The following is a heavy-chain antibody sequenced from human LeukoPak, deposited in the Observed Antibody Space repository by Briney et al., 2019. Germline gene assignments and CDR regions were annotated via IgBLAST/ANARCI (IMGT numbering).Heavy chain of an antibody. J-gene: IGHJ5*02. D-gene: IGHD3-3*01. Sequence: SETLSLTCTVSGGSISSYYWSWIRQPAGKGLEWIGRIYTSGSTNYNPSLKSRVTMSVDTSKNQFSLKLSSVTAADTAVYYCARGAYYDSWSGYYQSNWFDPWGQGTLVTVSS. V-gene: IGHV4-4*07. CDR2: IYTSGST. CDR3: ARGAYYDSWSGYYQSNWFDP. CDR1: GGSISSYY.